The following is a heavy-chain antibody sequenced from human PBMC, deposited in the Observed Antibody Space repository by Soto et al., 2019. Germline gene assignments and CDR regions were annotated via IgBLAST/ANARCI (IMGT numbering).Heavy chain of an antibody. CDR3: ARDYPEGGLATFDY. J-gene: IGHJ4*02. V-gene: IGHV3-30-3*01. Sequence: HPGGSLRLSCAASGFTFSSYAMHWVRQAPGKGLEWVAVTSYDGSNKYYADSVKGRFTISRDNSKNTLYLQMNSLRAEDTAVYYCARDYPEGGLATFDYWAQGTLLTISS. CDR2: TSYDGSNK. D-gene: IGHD2-15*01. CDR1: GFTFSSYA.